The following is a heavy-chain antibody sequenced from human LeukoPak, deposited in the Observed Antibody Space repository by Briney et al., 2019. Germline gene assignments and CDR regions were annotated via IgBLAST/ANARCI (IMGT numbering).Heavy chain of an antibody. CDR3: ARLRVGANYYYYGMDV. J-gene: IGHJ6*02. CDR2: IYYSGST. D-gene: IGHD1-26*01. V-gene: IGHV4-4*02. CDR1: GGSISSSNW. Sequence: SETLSLTCAVSGGSISSSNWWSWVRQPPGKGLEWIGEIYYSGSTNYNPSLKSRVTISVDKSKNQFSLKLSSVTAADTAVYYCARLRVGANYYYYGMDVWGQGTTVTVSS.